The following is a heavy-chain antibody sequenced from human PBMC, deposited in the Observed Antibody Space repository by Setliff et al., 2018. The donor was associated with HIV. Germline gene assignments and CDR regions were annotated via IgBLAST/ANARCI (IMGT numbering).Heavy chain of an antibody. D-gene: IGHD6-13*01. CDR2: IYDSGST. Sequence: PSETLSLTCTVSGGSISSGSYYWGWIRQPPGKGLEWIGSIYDSGSTSYNPSLSGRLTISVDTSKNQVSLRLSSATAADTGVYYCARHRDPPGSSWIYYYYYMDLWGEGTTVTVSS. J-gene: IGHJ6*03. CDR1: GGSISSGSYY. CDR3: ARHRDPPGSSWIYYYYYMDL. V-gene: IGHV4-39*01.